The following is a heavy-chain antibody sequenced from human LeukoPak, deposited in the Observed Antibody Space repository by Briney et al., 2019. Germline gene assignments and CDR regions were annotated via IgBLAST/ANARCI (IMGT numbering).Heavy chain of an antibody. CDR2: IWYDGSNK. CDR1: GFTFSSYG. Sequence: GRSLRLSCAASGFTFSSYGMHWVRQAPGKGLEWVAVIWYDGSNKYYADSVKGRFTISRDNSKNTLYLQMNSLRAEDTAVYYCAKSPVLWFGELLVFDYWGQGTLVTVSS. V-gene: IGHV3-33*06. D-gene: IGHD3-10*01. J-gene: IGHJ4*02. CDR3: AKSPVLWFGELLVFDY.